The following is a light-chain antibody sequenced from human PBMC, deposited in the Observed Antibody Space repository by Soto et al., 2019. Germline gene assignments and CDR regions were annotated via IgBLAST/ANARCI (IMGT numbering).Light chain of an antibody. CDR1: QTINNY. Sequence: DIQLTQSPSSLSASVGDRATITCRTSQTINNYLNWYRQKPGKIPEVLIYGASSLQRGVSSRFTGSASRTYFTLTISSLPPEDFATYYCQQVYDFPHTFGQGT. CDR3: QQVYDFPHT. V-gene: IGKV1-39*01. J-gene: IGKJ2*01. CDR2: GAS.